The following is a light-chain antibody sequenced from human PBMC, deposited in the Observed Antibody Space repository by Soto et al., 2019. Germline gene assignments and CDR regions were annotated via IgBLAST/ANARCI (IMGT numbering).Light chain of an antibody. J-gene: IGKJ4*01. V-gene: IGKV3-15*01. CDR2: GVS. CDR1: QSVAGN. CDR3: QQSNNWPPLT. Sequence: IVMTPSPATLSVSPGETATLSCSASQSVAGNLAWYQQKPGQPPRLLIYGVSTRATGVPARFSGSGSETDFSLTISSLQIEDFALYYCQQSNNWPPLTFGGGTKVDIK.